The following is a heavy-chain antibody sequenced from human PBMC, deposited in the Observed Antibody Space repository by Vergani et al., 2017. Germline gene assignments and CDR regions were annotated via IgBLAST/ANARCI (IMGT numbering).Heavy chain of an antibody. CDR1: GGSISSSNW. D-gene: IGHD3-3*01. CDR3: ARGYXDFWSGYQQSPSLNQGYYYYYMDV. Sequence: QVQLQESGPGLVKPSGTLSLTCAVSGGSISSSNWWSWVRQPPGKGLEWIGEIYHSGSTNYNPSLKSRVTISVDKSKNQFSLKLSSVTAADTAVYYCARGYXDFWSGYQQSPSLNQGYYYYYMDVWGKGTTVTVSS. V-gene: IGHV4-4*02. J-gene: IGHJ6*03. CDR2: IYHSGST.